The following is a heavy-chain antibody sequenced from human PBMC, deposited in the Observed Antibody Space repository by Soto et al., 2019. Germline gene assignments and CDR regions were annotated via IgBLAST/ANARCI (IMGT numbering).Heavy chain of an antibody. CDR3: ARDGGYYGSGSYFDP. Sequence: QVQLVESGGGVVQPGRSLRLSCAASGFTFSAYGMHWVRQAPGKGLEWVAVIWYDGSNKYYGDSVKGRFTISRDNSKNTLDLQMNTLRAEDTAVYYCARDGGYYGSGSYFDPWGQGTLVTVSS. CDR1: GFTFSAYG. V-gene: IGHV3-33*01. D-gene: IGHD3-10*01. CDR2: IWYDGSNK. J-gene: IGHJ5*02.